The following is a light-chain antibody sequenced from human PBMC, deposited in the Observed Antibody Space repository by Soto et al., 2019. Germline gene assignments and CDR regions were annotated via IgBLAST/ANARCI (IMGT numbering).Light chain of an antibody. CDR2: EVS. Sequence: QSALTQPASVSGSPGQSITISCTGTTSDVGGSNYVSWFQHHPGKAPRLVIYEVSNRPSGVSNRISGSKSGNTASLTISGLQAEDEADYYCSSYTTSSSTPYAFGTGTKLTVL. V-gene: IGLV2-14*01. CDR1: TSDVGGSNY. J-gene: IGLJ1*01. CDR3: SSYTTSSSTPYA.